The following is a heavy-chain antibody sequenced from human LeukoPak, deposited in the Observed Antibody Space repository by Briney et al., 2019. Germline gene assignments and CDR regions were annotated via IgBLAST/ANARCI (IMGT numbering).Heavy chain of an antibody. CDR1: GFTFSRYA. Sequence: PGGSLRLSCAASGFTFSRYAMSWVRQAPGKGLEWVSAISGSGGSTYYADSVKGRFTISRDNSKNTLYLQMNSLRAEDTAVYYCAKDAPIAAAGTNWFDPWGQGTLVTVSS. CDR3: AKDAPIAAAGTNWFDP. J-gene: IGHJ5*02. V-gene: IGHV3-23*01. D-gene: IGHD6-13*01. CDR2: ISGSGGST.